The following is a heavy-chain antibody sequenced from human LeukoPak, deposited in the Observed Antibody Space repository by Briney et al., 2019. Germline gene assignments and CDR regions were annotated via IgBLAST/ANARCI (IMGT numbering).Heavy chain of an antibody. J-gene: IGHJ6*02. CDR2: IYTSGST. CDR3: ARDALGGSGSYFYYYYYYGMGV. D-gene: IGHD3-10*01. Sequence: PSETLSLTCTVSGGSISSYYWSWIRQPAGKGLEWIGRIYTSGSTNYNPSPKSRVTMSVDTSKNQFSLKLSSVTAADTAVYYCARDALGGSGSYFYYYYYYGMGVWGQGTTVTVSS. V-gene: IGHV4-4*07. CDR1: GGSISSYY.